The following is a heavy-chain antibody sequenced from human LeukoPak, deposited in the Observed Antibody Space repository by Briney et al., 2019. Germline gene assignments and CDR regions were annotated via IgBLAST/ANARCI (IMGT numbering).Heavy chain of an antibody. D-gene: IGHD5-18*01. CDR1: SGSISSYY. CDR2: IYSSGST. J-gene: IGHJ2*01. CDR3: ARGGSTFRYGGFGL. V-gene: IGHV4-4*07. Sequence: PSETLSLTCIVSSGSISSYYWNWIRQPAGKGLEWIGRIYSSGSTNSNPSLKSRVTMSVDTSENQFSLKVSSVTAADTAVYYCARGGSTFRYGGFGLWGRGTLVTVSS.